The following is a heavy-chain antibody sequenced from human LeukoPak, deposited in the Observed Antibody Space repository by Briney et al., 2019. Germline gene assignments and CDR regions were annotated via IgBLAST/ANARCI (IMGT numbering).Heavy chain of an antibody. Sequence: GGSLRLSCAASGFTFSSYAMSWVRQAPGKGLEWVSAISGSGGSTYYADSVKGRFTISRDNSKSTLYLQMNSLRAEDTAVYYCAKDPYSSSWYPNWFDPWGQGTLVTVSS. V-gene: IGHV3-23*01. CDR1: GFTFSSYA. D-gene: IGHD6-13*01. CDR2: ISGSGGST. J-gene: IGHJ5*02. CDR3: AKDPYSSSWYPNWFDP.